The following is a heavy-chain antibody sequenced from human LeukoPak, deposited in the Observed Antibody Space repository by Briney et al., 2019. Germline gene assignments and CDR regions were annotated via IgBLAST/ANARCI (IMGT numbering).Heavy chain of an antibody. J-gene: IGHJ4*02. D-gene: IGHD3-22*01. CDR3: AREGYYDSSGYYYSREN. V-gene: IGHV3-48*02. CDR1: GFTFSSYR. Sequence: GGSLRLSCAASGFTFSSYRMNWVRQAPGKGLEWVSYISSSSSTIYYADSVKGRFAISRDNAKNSLYLQMNSLRDEDTAVYYCAREGYYDSSGYYYSRENWGQGTLVTVSS. CDR2: ISSSSSTI.